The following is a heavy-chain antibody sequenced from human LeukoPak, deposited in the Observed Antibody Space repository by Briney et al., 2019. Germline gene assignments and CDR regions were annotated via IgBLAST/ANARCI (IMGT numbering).Heavy chain of an antibody. CDR1: GYTFTSYD. D-gene: IGHD3-22*01. V-gene: IGHV1-8*01. J-gene: IGHJ5*02. CDR3: ARGASTMIKFDP. Sequence: ASVKVPCKASGYTFTSYDINWVRQATGQGLECMGWMNPNSGNTGYAQKFQGRVTMTRNTSISTAYMELSSLRSEDTAVYYCARGASTMIKFDPWGQGTLVTVPS. CDR2: MNPNSGNT.